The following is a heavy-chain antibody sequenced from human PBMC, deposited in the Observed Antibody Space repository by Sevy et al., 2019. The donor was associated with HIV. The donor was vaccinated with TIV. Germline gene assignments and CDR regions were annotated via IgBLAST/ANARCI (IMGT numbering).Heavy chain of an antibody. CDR1: GFTFSYAW. CDR3: STDPIIVLLVTDGMDV. D-gene: IGHD2-8*01. J-gene: IGHJ6*02. CDR2: SKSRPDGGTT. V-gene: IGHV3-15*01. Sequence: GGSLRLSCVASGFTFSYAWMSWVRQAPGKGLEWVGRSKSRPDGGTTDYAAPVKGRFTISRDDSKNTLYLQMNSLKTEDTGVYYCSTDPIIVLLVTDGMDVWGQGTTVTVSS.